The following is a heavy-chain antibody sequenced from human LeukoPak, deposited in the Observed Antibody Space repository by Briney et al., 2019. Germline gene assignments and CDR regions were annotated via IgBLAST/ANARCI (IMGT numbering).Heavy chain of an antibody. J-gene: IGHJ4*02. V-gene: IGHV4-4*07. Sequence: SETLSLTCTVSGGSISSYYWSWIRQPAGKGLEWIGRIYTSGSTNYNPSLKSRVTMSVDTSKNQFSLKLSSVTAADTAVYYCARGDNYGSGSPYYFDYWGQGTLVTVSS. CDR1: GGSISSYY. D-gene: IGHD3-10*01. CDR2: IYTSGST. CDR3: ARGDNYGSGSPYYFDY.